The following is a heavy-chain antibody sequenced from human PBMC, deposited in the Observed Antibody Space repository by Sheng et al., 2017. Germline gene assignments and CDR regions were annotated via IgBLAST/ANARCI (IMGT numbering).Heavy chain of an antibody. D-gene: IGHD6-13*01. CDR2: IIPIFGTA. J-gene: IGHJ5*02. Sequence: QVQLVQSGAEVKKPGSSVNVSCKASGGTFSSYAISWVRQAPGQGLEWMGGIIPIFGTANYAQKFQGRVTITADESTSTAYMELSSLRSEDTAVYYCARDLSGIAAAGARFDPWGQGTLVTVSS. CDR3: ARDLSGIAAAGARFDP. V-gene: IGHV1-69*01. CDR1: GGTFSSYA.